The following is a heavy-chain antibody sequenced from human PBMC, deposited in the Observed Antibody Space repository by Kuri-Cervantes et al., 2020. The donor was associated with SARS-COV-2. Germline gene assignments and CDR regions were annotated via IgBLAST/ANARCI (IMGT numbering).Heavy chain of an antibody. J-gene: IGHJ2*01. CDR1: GFTFSAYT. Sequence: GESLKISCVASGFTFSAYTLNWVRQAPGKGLEWVSSITRSSVYISYADSLKGRFTISRDNAKNSLYLQMNSLRAEDTAVYYCARDSLIDYYGLIEAMGSVGSRYFDLWGRGTLVTVSS. CDR2: ITRSSVYI. D-gene: IGHD3-10*01. CDR3: ARDSLIDYYGLIEAMGSVGSRYFDL. V-gene: IGHV3-21*01.